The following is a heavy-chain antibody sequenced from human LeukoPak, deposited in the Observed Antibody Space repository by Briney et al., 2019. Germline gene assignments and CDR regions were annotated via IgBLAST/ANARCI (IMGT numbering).Heavy chain of an antibody. D-gene: IGHD6-19*01. CDR3: ARAPYSSGWSNWFDP. V-gene: IGHV4-59*01. CDR2: VDHTGST. J-gene: IGHJ5*02. Sequence: SETLSLTCSVSDDSITMYYWTWIRQPPGKGLEWIGYVDHTGSTNFNPSLNGRVSISRDTSKNLFSLRLRSVTAADTAVYYCARAPYSSGWSNWFDPWGQGTLVTVSS. CDR1: DDSITMYY.